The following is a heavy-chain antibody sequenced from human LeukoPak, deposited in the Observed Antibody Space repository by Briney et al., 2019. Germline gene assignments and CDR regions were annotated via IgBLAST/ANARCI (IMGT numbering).Heavy chain of an antibody. Sequence: GGSLRLSCAASEFTVSSNYMSWVRQAPGKGLEWVSVIFSDSTTYYADSVKGRFTISRDNSKNTLYLQMNSLRAEDTAVYYCAKDRSSSHMDVWGKGTTVTVSS. CDR3: AKDRSSSHMDV. V-gene: IGHV3-53*05. J-gene: IGHJ6*03. CDR1: EFTVSSNY. D-gene: IGHD3-10*01. CDR2: IFSDSTT.